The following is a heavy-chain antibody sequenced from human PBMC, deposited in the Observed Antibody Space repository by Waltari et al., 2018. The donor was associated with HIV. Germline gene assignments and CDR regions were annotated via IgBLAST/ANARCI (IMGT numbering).Heavy chain of an antibody. CDR1: GYSISSGYY. D-gene: IGHD3-22*01. CDR2: IYHSGST. V-gene: IGHV4-38-2*02. Sequence: QVQLQESGPGLVKPSETLSLTCTVSGYSISSGYYWGWIRQPPGKGLEWIGSIYHSGSTYYNPSLKSRVTISVDTSKNQFSLKLSSVTAADTAVYYCARGAQDSSGSHVDYWGQGTLVTVSS. CDR3: ARGAQDSSGSHVDY. J-gene: IGHJ4*02.